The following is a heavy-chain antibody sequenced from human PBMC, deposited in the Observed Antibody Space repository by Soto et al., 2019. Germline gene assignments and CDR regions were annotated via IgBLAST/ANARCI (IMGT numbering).Heavy chain of an antibody. CDR1: GGTSSSYA. CDR3: ARDRGGSYRPDAFDI. J-gene: IGHJ3*02. CDR2: IIPIFGTA. V-gene: IGHV1-69*13. D-gene: IGHD1-26*01. Sequence: SVKVSCKASGGTSSSYAISWVRQAPGQGLEWMGGIIPIFGTANYAQKFQGRVTITADESTSTAYMELSSLRSEDTAVYYCARDRGGSYRPDAFDIWGQGTMVTVSS.